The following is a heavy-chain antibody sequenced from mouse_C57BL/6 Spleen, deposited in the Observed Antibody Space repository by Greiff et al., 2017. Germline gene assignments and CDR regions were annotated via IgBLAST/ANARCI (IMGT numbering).Heavy chain of an antibody. V-gene: IGHV5-17*01. CDR1: GFTFSDYG. D-gene: IGHD2-12*01. CDR3: ARQGYSPFAY. CDR2: ISSGSSTI. Sequence: DVKLVESGGGLVKPGGSLKLSCAASGFTFSDYGMHWVRQAPEKGLEWVAYISSGSSTIYYADTVKGRFTISRDNAKNTLFLQMTSLRSEDSAMYYCARQGYSPFAYWGQGTLVTVSA. J-gene: IGHJ3*01.